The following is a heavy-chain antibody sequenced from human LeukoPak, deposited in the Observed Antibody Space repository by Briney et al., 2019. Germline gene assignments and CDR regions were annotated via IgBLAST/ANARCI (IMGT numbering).Heavy chain of an antibody. CDR2: INHSGST. CDR3: AILPEVAATDN. CDR1: GGSICSSNW. D-gene: IGHD2-15*01. Sequence: PSENLSLTCAVSGGSICSSNWGSWVRQPPGKGLEWIGEINHSGSTNYNPSLKIRVTISVDKSKTQFSLKLSSVTAADTAVYYCAILPEVAATDNWGQGTLVTVSS. J-gene: IGHJ4*02. V-gene: IGHV4-4*02.